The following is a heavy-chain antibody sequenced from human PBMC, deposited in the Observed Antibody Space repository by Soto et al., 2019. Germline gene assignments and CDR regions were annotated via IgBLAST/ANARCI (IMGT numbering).Heavy chain of an antibody. V-gene: IGHV4-61*05. D-gene: IGHD3-10*01. CDR1: GGSISSSSYY. CDR2: IYYSGST. J-gene: IGHJ4*02. CDR3: ARRTSYYANDY. Sequence: SETLSLTCTVSGGSISSSSYYWGWIRQPPGKGLEWIGYIYYSGSTNYNPSLKSRVTISVDTSKNQFSLKLSSVTAADTAVYYCARRTSYYANDYWGQGTLVTVSS.